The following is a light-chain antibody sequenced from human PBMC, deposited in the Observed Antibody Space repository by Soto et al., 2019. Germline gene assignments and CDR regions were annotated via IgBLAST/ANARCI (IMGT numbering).Light chain of an antibody. CDR1: QTVSSN. V-gene: IGKV3-15*01. Sequence: EIVMTQSPDALSVSPGEGATLSCRASQTVSSNLAWYQQKPGQAPRLLIYDASTRATGIPARFSGSGSGTEFTLTISSLQSEDFAVYYCQQYNNWPMTFGQGTKVDIK. CDR3: QQYNNWPMT. CDR2: DAS. J-gene: IGKJ1*01.